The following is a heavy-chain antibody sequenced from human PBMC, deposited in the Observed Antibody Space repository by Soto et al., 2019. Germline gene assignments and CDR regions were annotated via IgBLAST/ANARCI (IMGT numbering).Heavy chain of an antibody. CDR3: AKDPGDGGRGAFDI. V-gene: IGHV3-30*18. D-gene: IGHD3-16*01. Sequence: QVQLVESGGGVVQPGRSLRLSCAASGFTFSSYGMHWVRQAPGKGLDWVALISYDGSKKYYADSVKGRFTISRDNSKNTLYLQLTTLRTEDTAVYYCAKDPGDGGRGAFDIWGQGTMVTVSS. CDR1: GFTFSSYG. J-gene: IGHJ3*02. CDR2: ISYDGSKK.